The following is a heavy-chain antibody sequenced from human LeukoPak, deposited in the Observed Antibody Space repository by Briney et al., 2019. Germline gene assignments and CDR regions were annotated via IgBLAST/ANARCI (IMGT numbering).Heavy chain of an antibody. CDR1: GYTFTGYY. Sequence: ASVKVSCKSSGYTFTGYYMHWVRQAPGQGLEWMGWIKSNSGGANYAQKFQGRVTMTRDTSISTAYMELSRLRSDDTAVYYCARVYRWLVEDDAFDIWGQGTMVTVSS. D-gene: IGHD6-19*01. V-gene: IGHV1-2*02. CDR2: IKSNSGGA. J-gene: IGHJ3*02. CDR3: ARVYRWLVEDDAFDI.